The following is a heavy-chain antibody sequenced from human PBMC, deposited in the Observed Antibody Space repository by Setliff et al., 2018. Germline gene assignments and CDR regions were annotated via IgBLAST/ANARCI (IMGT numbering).Heavy chain of an antibody. D-gene: IGHD5-12*01. CDR1: GGYIRSFH. CDR3: ARSEGRRDGYNW. CDR2: IYYSGTT. J-gene: IGHJ4*02. Sequence: SETLSLTCTVSGGYIRSFHWSWIRQSPGKGLEWIGYIYYSGTTNYNPSLKSRVTISVDTSKNQFSLKLSSVTAADTAVYYCARSEGRRDGYNWWGQGTLVTVSS. V-gene: IGHV4-59*12.